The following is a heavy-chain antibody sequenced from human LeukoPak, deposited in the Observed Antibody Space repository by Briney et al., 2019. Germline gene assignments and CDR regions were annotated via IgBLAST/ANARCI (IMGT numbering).Heavy chain of an antibody. CDR1: GFTFSSYE. D-gene: IGHD6-13*01. Sequence: PGGSLRLSCAAAGFTFSSYEMNWVRQAPGKGLEWISYISGSGSTIDYADSVKGRFTISRDNAKNSLYLQMNSLRAEDTAVYSCARDRASSWYFDYWGQGTLVTVSS. J-gene: IGHJ4*02. CDR3: ARDRASSWYFDY. CDR2: ISGSGSTI. V-gene: IGHV3-48*03.